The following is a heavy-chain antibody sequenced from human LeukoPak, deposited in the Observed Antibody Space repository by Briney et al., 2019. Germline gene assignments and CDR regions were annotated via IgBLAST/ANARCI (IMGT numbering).Heavy chain of an antibody. D-gene: IGHD6-19*01. V-gene: IGHV1-18*01. J-gene: IGHJ3*02. CDR1: GYTFTSYG. CDR2: ISAYNGNT. Sequence: ASVKVSCKASGYTFTSYGISWVRQAPGQGLEWMGWISAYNGNTNYAQKLQGRVTMTTDTSTCTAYMEPRSLRSDDTAVYYCARAIAVAGYDAFDIWGQGTMVTVSS. CDR3: ARAIAVAGYDAFDI.